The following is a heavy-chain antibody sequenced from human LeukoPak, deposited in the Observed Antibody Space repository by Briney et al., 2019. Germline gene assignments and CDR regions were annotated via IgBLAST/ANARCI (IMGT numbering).Heavy chain of an antibody. CDR3: ARFHDYGGEDAFDI. CDR2: IYHSGST. J-gene: IGHJ3*02. V-gene: IGHV4-38-2*02. D-gene: IGHD4-23*01. Sequence: SETLSLTCTVSGYSISSGYYWGWIRQPPGKGLEWIGSIYHSGSTYYNPSLKSRVTISVDTSKNQFSLKLSSVTAADTAVYYCARFHDYGGEDAFDIWGQGTTVTVSS. CDR1: GYSISSGYY.